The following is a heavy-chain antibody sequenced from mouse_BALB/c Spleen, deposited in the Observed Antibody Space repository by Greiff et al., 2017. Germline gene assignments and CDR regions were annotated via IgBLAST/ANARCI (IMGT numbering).Heavy chain of an antibody. J-gene: IGHJ4*01. CDR1: GFSLTSYG. D-gene: IGHD1-1*01. CDR3: ARGPYYYGSSYYAMDY. CDR2: IWAGGST. Sequence: VMLVESGPGLVAPSQSLSITCTVSGFSLTSYGVHWVRQPPGKGLEWLGVIWAGGSTNYNSALMSRLSISKDNSKSQVFLKMNSLQTDDTAMYYCARGPYYYGSSYYAMDYWGQGTSVTVSS. V-gene: IGHV2-9*02.